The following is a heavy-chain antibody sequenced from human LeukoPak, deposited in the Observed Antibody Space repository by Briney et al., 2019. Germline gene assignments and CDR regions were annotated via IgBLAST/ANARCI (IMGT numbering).Heavy chain of an antibody. CDR3: ASGGDYDTFDY. J-gene: IGHJ4*02. Sequence: PSETLSLTCAVSGGSIRSYCWSWIRQPPGKGPEWIGYIYYSGSTNYNPSLKSRVTISVDTSKNQFSLKLSSVTAADTAVYYCASGGDYDTFDYWGQGTLVTVSS. CDR1: GGSIRSYC. D-gene: IGHD4-17*01. V-gene: IGHV4-59*01. CDR2: IYYSGST.